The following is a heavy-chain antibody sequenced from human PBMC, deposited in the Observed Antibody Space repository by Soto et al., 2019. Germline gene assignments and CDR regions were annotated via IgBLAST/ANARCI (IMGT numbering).Heavy chain of an antibody. Sequence: QVQLVQSGAEVKKPGSSVKVSCKASGGTFSSYAISWVRQAPGQGLEWMGGIIPIFGTANYAQKFQGRVTITADESTSTAYMELSSLRSEDTAVYYCARDQGCSGSSCYYYFDYWGQGTLVTVSS. V-gene: IGHV1-69*01. J-gene: IGHJ4*02. CDR1: GGTFSSYA. D-gene: IGHD2-15*01. CDR2: IIPIFGTA. CDR3: ARDQGCSGSSCYYYFDY.